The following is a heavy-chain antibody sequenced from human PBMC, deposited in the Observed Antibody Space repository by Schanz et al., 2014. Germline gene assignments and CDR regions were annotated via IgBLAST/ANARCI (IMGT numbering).Heavy chain of an antibody. CDR2: ITRQGTT. D-gene: IGHD6-19*01. CDR1: GFTVNNYA. V-gene: IGHV3-23*04. J-gene: IGHJ4*02. CDR3: AKDHPSSGWPAFDV. Sequence: VQLVESGGGLVKPGGSLRLSCTVSGFTVNNYAMNWVRQAPGRGLEWVSGITRQGTTYYADFVKGRFSISRDLSSNTLYLQMNSLRADDSAIYYCAKDHPSSGWPAFDVWGQGTQVTVSS.